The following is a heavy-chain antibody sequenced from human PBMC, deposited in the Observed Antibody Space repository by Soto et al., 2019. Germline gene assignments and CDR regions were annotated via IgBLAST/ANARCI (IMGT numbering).Heavy chain of an antibody. CDR1: GYTFTRYD. CDR2: MNPNSGNT. V-gene: IGHV1-8*01. J-gene: IGHJ1*01. CDR3: AGGSD. Sequence: QVQLVQSGAEVKKPGASVKVSCKASGYTFTRYDINWVRQATGQGLEWMGWMNPNSGNTGYAQKFQGRVTMTRNTSISTANTMQGSPSPGGTAVYDWAGGSDWGQGTLVTVSS.